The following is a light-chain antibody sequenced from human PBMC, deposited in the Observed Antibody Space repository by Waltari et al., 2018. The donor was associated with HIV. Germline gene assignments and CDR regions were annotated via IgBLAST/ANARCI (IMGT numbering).Light chain of an antibody. Sequence: QSVLTQPPSASGTPGQRGTLSCSGSSSNLDSNTVNWDYQRPGTDPKLLVYSNNQRPSGVPYRFAGSKSGTSASLAISGLQSEDEADYYCAAWDDSLNGPGVVFGGGTKLTVL. J-gene: IGLJ2*01. CDR2: SNN. V-gene: IGLV1-44*01. CDR1: SSNLDSNT. CDR3: AAWDDSLNGPGVV.